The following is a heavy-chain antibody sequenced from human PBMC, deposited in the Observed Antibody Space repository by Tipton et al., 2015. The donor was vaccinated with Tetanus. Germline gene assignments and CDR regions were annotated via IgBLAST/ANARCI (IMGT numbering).Heavy chain of an antibody. CDR3: ARRGEARANWFDS. CDR2: ISYSSTSI. V-gene: IGHV3-48*02. Sequence: QLVQSGGGLVQPGGSLRLSCAASGFNIRGFGMNWVRQAPGKGLEWVSYISYSSTSIYYADSVKGRFGVSRDNAKNSLYLQMNTLRNDDTAVYYCARRGEARANWFDSWGQGTLVTVSA. CDR1: GFNIRGFG. J-gene: IGHJ5*01.